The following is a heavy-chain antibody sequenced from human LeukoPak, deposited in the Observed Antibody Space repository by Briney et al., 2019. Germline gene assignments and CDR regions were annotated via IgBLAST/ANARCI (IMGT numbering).Heavy chain of an antibody. CDR1: GYTFTNYG. D-gene: IGHD3-9*01. CDR3: ASGNAPNYDILTGHYYGMDV. Sequence: ASVKVSCKASGYTFTNYGISWVRQAPGQGLEWMGWISAYSGNTNYAQKFQGRVTITADESTSTAYMELSSLRSEDTAVYYCASGNAPNYDILTGHYYGMDVWGQGTTVTVSS. CDR2: ISAYSGNT. V-gene: IGHV1-18*01. J-gene: IGHJ6*02.